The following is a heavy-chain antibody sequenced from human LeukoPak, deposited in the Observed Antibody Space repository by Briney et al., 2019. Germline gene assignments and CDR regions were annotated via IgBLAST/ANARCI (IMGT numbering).Heavy chain of an antibody. CDR2: MYYNGSM. Sequence: PSETLSLTCTVSGGSISSHYWSWIRQPPGKGLEWIGYMYYNGSMNYNPSLKSRVTISADTSKNQFSLKLSSVTAADTAVYCCAKGQGWEHSYYYYYMDVWGKGTTVTISS. CDR3: AKGQGWEHSYYYYYMDV. J-gene: IGHJ6*03. V-gene: IGHV4-59*11. D-gene: IGHD1-26*01. CDR1: GGSISSHY.